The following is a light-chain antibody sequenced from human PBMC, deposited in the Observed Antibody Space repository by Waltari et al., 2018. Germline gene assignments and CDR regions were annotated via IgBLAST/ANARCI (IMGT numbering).Light chain of an antibody. CDR3: KSYTGTGSWV. J-gene: IGLJ3*02. Sequence: QSALTQPASVSGSPGQSITIFCNGTKSAVGFYNYVSWYQQHPGKAPKVILYAVSQRPSGISSRFSGSKSGNTASLTISGLQADDEADYYCKSYTGTGSWVFGGGTKLTVL. V-gene: IGLV2-14*03. CDR2: AVS. CDR1: KSAVGFYNY.